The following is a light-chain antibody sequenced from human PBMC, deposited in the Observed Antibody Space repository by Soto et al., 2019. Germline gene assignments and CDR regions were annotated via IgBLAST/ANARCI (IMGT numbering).Light chain of an antibody. CDR2: KVS. Sequence: DIQMTQSPSAVSASVGDRVTITCRASQDISSWLAWYQQKPGLAPKLLIYKVSNLQGGVPSRFSGSRSGTDFILTISSLQPEDFASYFCQQGKSFPLTFGGGTKVDMK. CDR3: QQGKSFPLT. V-gene: IGKV1-12*01. J-gene: IGKJ4*01. CDR1: QDISSW.